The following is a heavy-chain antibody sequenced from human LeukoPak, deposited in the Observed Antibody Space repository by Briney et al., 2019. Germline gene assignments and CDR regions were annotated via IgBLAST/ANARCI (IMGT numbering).Heavy chain of an antibody. CDR2: ISAYNGNT. Sequence: GASVKVSCKASGYTFTSCAISWVRQAPGQGLEWMGWISAYNGNTNYAQKLQGRVTMTTDTSTSTAYMELRSLRSDDTAVYYCARIMSLVRGSYPYYYYYMDVWGKGTTVTVSS. V-gene: IGHV1-18*01. CDR1: GYTFTSCA. D-gene: IGHD3-16*02. J-gene: IGHJ6*03. CDR3: ARIMSLVRGSYPYYYYYMDV.